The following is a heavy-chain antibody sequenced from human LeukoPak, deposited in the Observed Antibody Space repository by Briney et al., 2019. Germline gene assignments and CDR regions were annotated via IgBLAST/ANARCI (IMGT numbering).Heavy chain of an antibody. Sequence: KPSETLSLTCTVSGGSISSYYWSWIRQPPGKGLEWIGYIYYSGSTNYNPSLKSRVTISVDTSKNQFSLKLSSVTAADTAVYYCARGVGLRLGELSLSVDIWGQGTMVTVSS. J-gene: IGHJ3*02. CDR2: IYYSGST. CDR3: ARGVGLRLGELSLSVDI. D-gene: IGHD3-16*02. V-gene: IGHV4-59*08. CDR1: GGSISSYY.